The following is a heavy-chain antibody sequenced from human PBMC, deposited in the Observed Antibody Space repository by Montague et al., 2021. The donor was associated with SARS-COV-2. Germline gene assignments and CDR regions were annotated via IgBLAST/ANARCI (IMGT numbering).Heavy chain of an antibody. CDR2: IDWDGDK. CDR1: GGSISSYYW. Sequence: TLSLTCTVSGGSISSYYWSWIRQPPGKGLEWLARIDWDGDKYYNTSLKSRLTISKDTSKNLMFLTMTTMDPVDTATYYCARGPSDTYYYNGMDVWGRGTTVTVSS. J-gene: IGHJ6*02. V-gene: IGHV2-70*11. CDR3: ARGPSDTYYYNGMDV.